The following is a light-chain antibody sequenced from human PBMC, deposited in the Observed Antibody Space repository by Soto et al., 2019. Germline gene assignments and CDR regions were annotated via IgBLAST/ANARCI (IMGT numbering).Light chain of an antibody. Sequence: DIQMTQSPSSLSASVGDRVTITCWASQDISNYLAWYQQKPGKVPKVLIYAASTLQSGVPSRFSGSGSGTDFTLTINSLQPEDVATYYCQKYNNVPLTFGGGTKVEIK. CDR1: QDISNY. CDR2: AAS. J-gene: IGKJ4*01. V-gene: IGKV1-27*01. CDR3: QKYNNVPLT.